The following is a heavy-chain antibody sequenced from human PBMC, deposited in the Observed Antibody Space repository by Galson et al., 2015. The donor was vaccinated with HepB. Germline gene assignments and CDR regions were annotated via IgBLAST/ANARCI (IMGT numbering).Heavy chain of an antibody. J-gene: IGHJ4*02. CDR1: GFTFSSYG. V-gene: IGHV3-30*02. D-gene: IGHD4-17*01. CDR3: ARDYPDGDYFDY. CDR2: IRYDGSNK. Sequence: SLRLSCAASGFTFSSYGMHWVRQAPGKGLEWVAFIRYDGSNKYYADSVKGRFTISRDNSKNTLYLQMNSLRAEDMAVYYCARDYPDGDYFDYWGQGTLVTVSS.